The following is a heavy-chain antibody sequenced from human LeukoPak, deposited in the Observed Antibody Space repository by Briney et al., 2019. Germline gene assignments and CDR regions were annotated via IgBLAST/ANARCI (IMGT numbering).Heavy chain of an antibody. CDR1: GGSISSSSYY. CDR2: IYYSGST. Sequence: PSETLSLTCTVSGGSISSSSYYWGWIRQPPGKGLEWIGSIYYSGSTYYNPSLKSRVTISVDTSKNQFSLKLSSVTAADTAVYYCARQDGSGANWFDPWGQGTLVTVSS. V-gene: IGHV4-39*01. D-gene: IGHD3-10*01. CDR3: ARQDGSGANWFDP. J-gene: IGHJ5*02.